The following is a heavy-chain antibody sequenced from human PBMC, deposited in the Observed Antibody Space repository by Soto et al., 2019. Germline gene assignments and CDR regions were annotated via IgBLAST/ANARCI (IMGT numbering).Heavy chain of an antibody. V-gene: IGHV3-53*01. Sequence: GGSLRLSXAASGFTVSSNYMSWVRQAPGKGLEWVSVIYSGGSTYYADSVKGRFTISRDNSKNTLYLQMNSLRAEDTAVYYCARAYSSGWYYFDYWGQGTLVTVSS. J-gene: IGHJ4*02. CDR3: ARAYSSGWYYFDY. CDR2: IYSGGST. D-gene: IGHD6-19*01. CDR1: GFTVSSNY.